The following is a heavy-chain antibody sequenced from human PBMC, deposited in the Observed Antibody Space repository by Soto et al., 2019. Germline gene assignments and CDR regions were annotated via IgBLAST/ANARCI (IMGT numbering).Heavy chain of an antibody. CDR3: AVGCCSGGSCHRAFDY. CDR1: GGSISSYY. CDR2: IYYSGST. V-gene: IGHV4-59*01. J-gene: IGHJ4*02. Sequence: PSETLSLTCTVSGGSISSYYWSWIRQPPGKGLEWIGYIYYSGSTNYNPSLKSRVTISVDTSKNQFSLKLSSVTAADTAVYYCAVGCCSGGSCHRAFDYWGQGTLVTVSS. D-gene: IGHD2-15*01.